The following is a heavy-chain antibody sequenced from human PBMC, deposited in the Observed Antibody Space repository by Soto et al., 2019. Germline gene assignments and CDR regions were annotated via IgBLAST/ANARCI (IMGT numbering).Heavy chain of an antibody. J-gene: IGHJ4*02. Sequence: QVQLVNSGGGVVQPGRSLRLSCAASGFTFSSYAMQWVRQAPGKGLEWVAAISYDGSNKYYADSVKGRFTVSRDNSKNTLYLQMNSLRAEDTAVYYCARDLGNSDLDYWGQVTLVTVSS. CDR2: ISYDGSNK. CDR1: GFTFSSYA. D-gene: IGHD4-4*01. CDR3: ARDLGNSDLDY. V-gene: IGHV3-30-3*01.